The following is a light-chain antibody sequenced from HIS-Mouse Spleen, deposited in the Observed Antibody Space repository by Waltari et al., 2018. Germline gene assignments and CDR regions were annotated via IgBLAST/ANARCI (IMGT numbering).Light chain of an antibody. Sequence: SYELTQPPSVPVSPGQTARITCTGDALPKNYDYWYQQKSGKAPVLVIYEDSKRPSWIPERFSGSSSGTMATLTISGAQVEDEADYYCYSTDSSGNHRVFGGGTKLTVL. CDR1: ALPKNY. CDR2: EDS. V-gene: IGLV3-10*01. J-gene: IGLJ2*01. CDR3: YSTDSSGNHRV.